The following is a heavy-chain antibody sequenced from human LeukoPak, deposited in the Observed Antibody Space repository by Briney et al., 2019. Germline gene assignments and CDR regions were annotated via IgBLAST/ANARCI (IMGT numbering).Heavy chain of an antibody. CDR2: INSDGSST. D-gene: IGHD1-26*01. J-gene: IGHJ1*01. CDR3: ARDLTIGELPSQH. V-gene: IGHV3-74*01. Sequence: GGSLRLSCAASGFTFSSYWMHWVRQAPGKGLVWVSCINSDGSSTSYADSVKGRFTISRDNAKNTLYLQMNSLRAEDTAVYYCARDLTIGELPSQHWGQGTLVTVSS. CDR1: GFTFSSYW.